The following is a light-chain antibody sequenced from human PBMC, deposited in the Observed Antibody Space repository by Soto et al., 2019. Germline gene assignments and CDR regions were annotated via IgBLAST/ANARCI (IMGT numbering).Light chain of an antibody. J-gene: IGKJ1*01. V-gene: IGKV3-20*01. CDR2: GAS. CDR3: QQYGSSATWT. Sequence: EIVLTQSPGTLSLSPGERATLSCRASQSVSSSYLAWYQQKPGQAPRLLIYGASSRATGIPHRFSGSGSGTDFTLTISRLEPEDYAVYYCQQYGSSATWTFGQGTKVEIK. CDR1: QSVSSSY.